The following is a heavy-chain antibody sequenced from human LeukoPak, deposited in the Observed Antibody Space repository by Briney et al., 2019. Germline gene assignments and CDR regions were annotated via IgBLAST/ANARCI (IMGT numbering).Heavy chain of an antibody. CDR1: GYTFTDYY. D-gene: IGHD3-22*01. Sequence: ASVKISCKVSGYTFTDYYMHRVQQAPGKGLEWMGLVDPEDGETIYAEKFQGRVTITADTSTDTAYMELSSLRSEDTAVYYCATPSQKDYYDSSGYSSYYMDVWGKGTTVTVSS. CDR3: ATPSQKDYYDSSGYSSYYMDV. J-gene: IGHJ6*03. CDR2: VDPEDGET. V-gene: IGHV1-69-2*01.